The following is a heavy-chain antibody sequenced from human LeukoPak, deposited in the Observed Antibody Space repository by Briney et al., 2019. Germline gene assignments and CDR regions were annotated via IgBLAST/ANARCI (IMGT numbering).Heavy chain of an antibody. CDR1: GFTFSSYA. CDR2: ISGSGGST. V-gene: IGHV3-23*01. D-gene: IGHD3-22*01. J-gene: IGHJ4*02. CDR3: ARAGGGYYWNYYFDY. Sequence: ETGGSLRLSCAASGFTFSSYAMSWVRQAPGKGLEWVSAISGSGGSTYYADSVKGRFTISRDNSKNTLYLQMNSLRAEDTAVYYCARAGGGYYWNYYFDYWGRGTLVTVSS.